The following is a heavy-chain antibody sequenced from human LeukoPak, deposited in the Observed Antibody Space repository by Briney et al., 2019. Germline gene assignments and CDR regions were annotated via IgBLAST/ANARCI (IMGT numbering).Heavy chain of an antibody. CDR3: AKGGWTLPFDP. CDR2: IGTMGGST. V-gene: IGHV3-23*01. CDR1: GFTFSNFA. D-gene: IGHD3/OR15-3a*01. Sequence: GGSLRLSCAASGFTFSNFAMSWVRQAPGQGLEWVSTIGTMGGSTTYADSVRGRFTISRDNSENTLSLHMNSLRSEDTGVYYCAKGGWTLPFDPWGQGTLVTVSS. J-gene: IGHJ5*02.